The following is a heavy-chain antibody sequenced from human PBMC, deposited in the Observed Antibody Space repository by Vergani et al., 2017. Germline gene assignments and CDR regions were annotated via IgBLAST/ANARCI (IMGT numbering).Heavy chain of an antibody. Sequence: EVQLVESGGGLVKPGGSLRLSCAASGFTFSSYSMNWVRQAPGKGLKWVSSISSSSSYIYYADSVKGRFTISRDNAKNSLYLQMNSLRAEDTAVYYCARDPLWFGELLPYWYFDLWGRGTLVTVSS. V-gene: IGHV3-21*01. J-gene: IGHJ2*01. CDR3: ARDPLWFGELLPYWYFDL. CDR1: GFTFSSYS. D-gene: IGHD3-10*01. CDR2: ISSSSSYI.